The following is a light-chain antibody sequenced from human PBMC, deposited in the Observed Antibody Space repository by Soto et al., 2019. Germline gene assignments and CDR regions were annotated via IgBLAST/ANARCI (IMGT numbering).Light chain of an antibody. Sequence: EIVLTQSPATLSLSPGERATLSCRASQSVSSYLAWYQQKPGHAPRCLIYAASNRATGIAARLSSSGSGTEFTLPVRSLEPEAVEVSYCQQRSNWPLTFGGGTKVEIK. J-gene: IGKJ4*01. CDR2: AAS. V-gene: IGKV3-11*01. CDR3: QQRSNWPLT. CDR1: QSVSSY.